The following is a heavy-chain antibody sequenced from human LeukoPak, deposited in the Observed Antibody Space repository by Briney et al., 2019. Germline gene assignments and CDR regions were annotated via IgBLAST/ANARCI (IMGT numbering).Heavy chain of an antibody. CDR2: ISSSGSTI. CDR3: TRGTSWRGLFDY. V-gene: IGHV3-11*01. Sequence: GGSLRLSCAASGFTVSSNYVSWVRQAPGKGLEWVSYISSSGSTIYYADSVKGRFTISRDNAKNSLYLQMNSLRAEDTAVYYCTRGTSWRGLFDYWGQGTLVTVSS. CDR1: GFTVSSNY. D-gene: IGHD5-12*01. J-gene: IGHJ4*02.